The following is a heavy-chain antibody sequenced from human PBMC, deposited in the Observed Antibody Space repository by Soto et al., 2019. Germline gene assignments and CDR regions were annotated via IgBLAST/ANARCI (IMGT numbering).Heavy chain of an antibody. CDR1: GFTFSSYA. CDR3: AKDHDVTYCDYSNHPCGY. Sequence: GGSLRLSCAASGFTFSSYAMSWVRQAPGKGLEWVSAISGSGGSTYYADSVKGRFTISRDNCKNTLYLKKNSLRAEDTAVYDCAKDHDVTYCDYSNHPCGYWGQGTLVTVSS. V-gene: IGHV3-23*01. CDR2: ISGSGGST. D-gene: IGHD4-17*01. J-gene: IGHJ4*02.